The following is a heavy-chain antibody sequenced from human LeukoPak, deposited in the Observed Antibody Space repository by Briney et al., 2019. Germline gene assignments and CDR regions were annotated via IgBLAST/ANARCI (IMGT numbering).Heavy chain of an antibody. Sequence: SVKVSCKASGGTFSSYAISWVRQAPGQGLEWMGGIIPIFGTANYAQKFQGRVTITADESTSTAYMELSSLRSEDTAVYYCAREGSIAETDQFDPWGQGTLVTVSS. CDR1: GGTFSSYA. D-gene: IGHD6-6*01. J-gene: IGHJ5*02. CDR2: IIPIFGTA. CDR3: AREGSIAETDQFDP. V-gene: IGHV1-69*13.